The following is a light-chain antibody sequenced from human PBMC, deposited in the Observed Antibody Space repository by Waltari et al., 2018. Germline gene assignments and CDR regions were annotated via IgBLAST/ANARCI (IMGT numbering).Light chain of an antibody. CDR3: QQHYISRT. Sequence: DIQMTQSPSSLSASVGDRVTITCRASQSISSYLNWYQQKPGKAPKLLIYAASSLQSGVPSRFSGSGSGTDFTLTISSLQAEDVAVYYCQQHYISRTFGQGTRVEIK. CDR2: AAS. J-gene: IGKJ1*01. CDR1: QSISSY. V-gene: IGKV1-39*01.